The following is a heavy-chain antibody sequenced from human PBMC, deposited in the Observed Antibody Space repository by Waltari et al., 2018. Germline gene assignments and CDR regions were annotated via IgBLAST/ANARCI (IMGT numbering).Heavy chain of an antibody. D-gene: IGHD2-21*01. CDR2: IYYNGRT. Sequence: QVQLQESGPGLVKPSETLSLSCAVFDYSISNGYYWGWIRQAPGKRLEWVGNIYYNGRTNYNPSLKSRVTISVDTSKNQFSLRLSSMTAADTAVYFCARQGYCGVDCYRGAFDIWGQGTMVTVPS. CDR1: DYSISNGYY. V-gene: IGHV4-38-2*01. CDR3: ARQGYCGVDCYRGAFDI. J-gene: IGHJ3*02.